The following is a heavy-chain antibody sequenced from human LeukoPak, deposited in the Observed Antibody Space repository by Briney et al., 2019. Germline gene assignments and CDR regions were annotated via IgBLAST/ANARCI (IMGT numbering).Heavy chain of an antibody. CDR2: ISSSGSTI. Sequence: GGSLRLSCAASGFTFSSYAMSWVRQAPGKGLEWVSYISSSGSTIYYADSVKGRFTISRDNPKNSLYLQMNSLRAEDTAVYYCARVQQLVSDYWGQGTLVTVSS. CDR3: ARVQQLVSDY. V-gene: IGHV3-48*04. J-gene: IGHJ4*02. CDR1: GFTFSSYA. D-gene: IGHD6-13*01.